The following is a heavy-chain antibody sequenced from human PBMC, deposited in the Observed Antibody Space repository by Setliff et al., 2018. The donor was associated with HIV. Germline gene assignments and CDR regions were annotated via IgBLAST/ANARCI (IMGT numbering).Heavy chain of an antibody. CDR1: GGSFSGYH. V-gene: IGHV4-34*01. CDR2: INHTGSS. Sequence: SETLSLTCAVYGGSFSGYHWSWIRQPPGKGLEWIGEINHTGSSNYNPSLKSRVIILLDPSKNQFSLRLSSVTAADTAVYYCAKDAGVTGGLYRYYIDAWGNGTTVTVSS. D-gene: IGHD2-8*01. J-gene: IGHJ6*03. CDR3: AKDAGVTGGLYRYYIDA.